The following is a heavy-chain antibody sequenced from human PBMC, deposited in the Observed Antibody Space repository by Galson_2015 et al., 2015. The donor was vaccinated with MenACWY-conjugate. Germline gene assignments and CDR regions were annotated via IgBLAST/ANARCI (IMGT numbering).Heavy chain of an antibody. CDR3: ARDLGIAAAGTWNYYYGMDV. Sequence: SLRLSCAASGFTFSSYAMHWVRQAPGKGLEWVAVISYDGSNKYYADSVKGRFTISRDNSKNTLYLQMNSLRAEDTAVYYCARDLGIAAAGTWNYYYGMDVWGQGTTVTVSS. CDR2: ISYDGSNK. V-gene: IGHV3-30*04. CDR1: GFTFSSYA. J-gene: IGHJ6*02. D-gene: IGHD6-13*01.